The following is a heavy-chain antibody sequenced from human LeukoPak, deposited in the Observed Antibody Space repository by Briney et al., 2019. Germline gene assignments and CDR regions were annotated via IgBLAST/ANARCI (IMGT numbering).Heavy chain of an antibody. Sequence: GGSLRLSCAAAGFTFSSYWMHWVRQAPGKGLVWVSRLNSDGSSTSYADSVKGRFTISRDNAKNTLYLQMNSLRAEDTAVYYCARVRDYVWESYDYFDYWGQGTLVTVSS. CDR1: GFTFSSYW. J-gene: IGHJ4*02. V-gene: IGHV3-74*01. CDR3: ARVRDYVWESYDYFDY. CDR2: LNSDGSST. D-gene: IGHD3-16*01.